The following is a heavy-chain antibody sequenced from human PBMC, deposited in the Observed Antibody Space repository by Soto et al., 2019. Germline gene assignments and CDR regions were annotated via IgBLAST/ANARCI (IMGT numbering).Heavy chain of an antibody. Sequence: VQLVESGGGVVQPGRSLRLSCAASGFTFSSYAMHWVRQAPGKGLEWVAVISYDGSNKYYADSVKGRFTISRDNSKNTLYLQMNSLRAEDTAVYYCARDGITMIVVGDVAFDIWGQGTMVTVSS. CDR1: GFTFSSYA. J-gene: IGHJ3*02. CDR2: ISYDGSNK. D-gene: IGHD3-22*01. V-gene: IGHV3-30-3*01. CDR3: ARDGITMIVVGDVAFDI.